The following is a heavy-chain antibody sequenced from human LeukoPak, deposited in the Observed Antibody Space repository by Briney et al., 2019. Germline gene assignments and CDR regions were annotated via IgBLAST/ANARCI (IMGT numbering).Heavy chain of an antibody. D-gene: IGHD3-10*01. CDR2: IYSGGST. Sequence: GGSLRLSCAASGFTVSSNYMSWVRQAPGKGLEWVSVIYSGGSTYYADSVKGRFTISRDNSKNTLYLQMNSLRAEDTAVYYCARDRDTMVRGVAAGYYYGTDVWGQGTTVTVSS. V-gene: IGHV3-66*02. J-gene: IGHJ6*02. CDR1: GFTVSSNY. CDR3: ARDRDTMVRGVAAGYYYGTDV.